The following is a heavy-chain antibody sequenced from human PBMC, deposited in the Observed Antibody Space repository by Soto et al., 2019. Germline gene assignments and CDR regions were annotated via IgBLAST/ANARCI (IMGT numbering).Heavy chain of an antibody. CDR3: AKDPSVIRFLEWLSYFEY. D-gene: IGHD3-3*01. CDR1: GFTFSNFA. V-gene: IGHV3-30*18. CDR2: MSADGSNT. J-gene: IGHJ4*02. Sequence: GGSLRLSCEASGFTFSNFAMHWVRQAPGKGLEWVAVMSADGSNTYYADSMKGRFTTSRDNSKSTLYLQMNSLRVEDTAVYYCAKDPSVIRFLEWLSYFEYWGQGALVTVSS.